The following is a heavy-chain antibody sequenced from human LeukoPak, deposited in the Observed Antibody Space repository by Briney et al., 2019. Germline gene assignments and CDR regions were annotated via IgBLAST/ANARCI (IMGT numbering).Heavy chain of an antibody. D-gene: IGHD2-2*01. CDR2: FHTAGDT. CDR1: GFTFSNYD. J-gene: IGHJ6*02. Sequence: GGSLRLSCAASGFTFSNYDMHWVRQATGKGLEWVSAFHTAGDTHYSGSVKGRFATSRENAKNSFYLQMNNLRAGDTAVYFCARGSCSSSSCYERLNGLDVWGQGTPVTVSS. CDR3: ARGSCSSSSCYERLNGLDV. V-gene: IGHV3-13*01.